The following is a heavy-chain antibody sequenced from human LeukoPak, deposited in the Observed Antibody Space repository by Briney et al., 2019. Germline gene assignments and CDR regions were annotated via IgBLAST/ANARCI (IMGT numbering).Heavy chain of an antibody. CDR3: ARYVVYGSGKYYFDY. Sequence: SETLSLTCTVSGGSISSSDYYWSWIRQPPGKELEWIASINYRGSTYYNPSLQSRVTISIDTSKNQFSLRLSSVTAADTAVYFCARYVVYGSGKYYFDYWGQGSLVTVSS. J-gene: IGHJ4*02. CDR1: GGSISSSDYY. CDR2: INYRGST. V-gene: IGHV4-39*01. D-gene: IGHD3-10*01.